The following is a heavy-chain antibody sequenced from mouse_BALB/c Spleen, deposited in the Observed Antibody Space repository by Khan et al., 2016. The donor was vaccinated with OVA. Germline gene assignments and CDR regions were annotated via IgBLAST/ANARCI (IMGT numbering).Heavy chain of an antibody. CDR3: MRYGNYWYFDF. D-gene: IGHD2-1*01. J-gene: IGHJ1*01. V-gene: IGHV11-2*02. CDR2: INSDGSAI. Sequence: EVQLLETGGGLVQPGGSRGLSCEGSGFTFSGFWMSWVRQTPGKTLEWIGDINSDGSAINYAPSIKDRFTISRDNDKSTLYLQMSNVRSEDTATYFCMRYGNYWYFDFWGAGTTVTVSS. CDR1: GFTFSGFW.